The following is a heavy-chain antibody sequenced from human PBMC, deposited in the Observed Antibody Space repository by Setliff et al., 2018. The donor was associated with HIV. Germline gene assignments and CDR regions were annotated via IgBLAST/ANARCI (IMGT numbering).Heavy chain of an antibody. CDR3: NIYYYYYMDV. V-gene: IGHV4-34*01. Sequence: PSETMSLTCAVYGGSFSGYYWSWIRQPPGKGLEWIGEINHSGSTNYKPSLKSRVTISVDTSKNQFSLKLSSVTAADTAVYYCNIYYYYYMDVWGKGTTVTVSS. CDR1: GGSFSGYY. J-gene: IGHJ6*03. CDR2: INHSGST.